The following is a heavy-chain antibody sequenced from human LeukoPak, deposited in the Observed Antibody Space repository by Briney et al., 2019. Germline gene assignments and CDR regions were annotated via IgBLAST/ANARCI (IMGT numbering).Heavy chain of an antibody. CDR1: GYTFTSYY. CDR2: INPSGGST. J-gene: IGHJ4*02. CDR3: GVYCSSTSCYDY. Sequence: GASVKVSCKASGYTFTSYYIHWVRQAPGQGLEWMGIINPSGGSTSYAQKFQGRATMTRDTSTSTVYMELSSLRSEDTAVYYCGVYCSSTSCYDYWGQGTLVTVSS. V-gene: IGHV1-46*01. D-gene: IGHD2-2*01.